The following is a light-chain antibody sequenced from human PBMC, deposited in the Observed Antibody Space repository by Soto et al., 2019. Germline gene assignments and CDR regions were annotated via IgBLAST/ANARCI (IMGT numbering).Light chain of an antibody. CDR3: SSYTSSIVV. V-gene: IGLV2-14*01. Sequence: QSALTQPASVSGSPGQSFTISCTGTSSDVGGYNYVSWYQQHPGKASKLMIYDVSNRTLGVSNRFSGSKSGNTASLTISGLQAEDEADYYCSSYTSSIVVFGGGTKLTVL. CDR1: SSDVGGYNY. CDR2: DVS. J-gene: IGLJ2*01.